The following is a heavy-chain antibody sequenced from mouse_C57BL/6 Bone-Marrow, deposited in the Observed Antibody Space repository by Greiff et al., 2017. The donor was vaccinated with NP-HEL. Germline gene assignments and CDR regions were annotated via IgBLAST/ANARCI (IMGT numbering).Heavy chain of an antibody. CDR1: GFSLSTFGMG. CDR2: IWWDDDK. CDR3: ARHYDYDKDWYFDV. V-gene: IGHV8-8*01. D-gene: IGHD2-4*01. Sequence: QVTLKVSGPGILQPSQTLSLTCSFSGFSLSTFGMGVGWIRQPSGKGLEWLAHIWWDDDKYYNPALKSWLTISKDTSKNQVFLKIANVDTADTATYYCARHYDYDKDWYFDVWGTGTTVTVSS. J-gene: IGHJ1*03.